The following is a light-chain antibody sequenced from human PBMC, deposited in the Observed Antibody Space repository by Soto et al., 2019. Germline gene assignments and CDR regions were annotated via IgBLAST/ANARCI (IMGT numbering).Light chain of an antibody. CDR3: QQYNNWPPMT. V-gene: IGKV3-11*01. CDR1: QSVTSY. Sequence: EIVLTQSPATLSLSPGEKATHSCRASQSVTSYLAWYQHKPGQAPRLLIYDASSRATGIPARFSGSGSGTDFTLTISSLQSEDFAVYYCQQYNNWPPMTFGQGTRLETK. J-gene: IGKJ5*01. CDR2: DAS.